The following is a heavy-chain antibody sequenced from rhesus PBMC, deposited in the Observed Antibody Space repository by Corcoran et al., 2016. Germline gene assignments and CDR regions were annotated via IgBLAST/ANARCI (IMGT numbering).Heavy chain of an antibody. D-gene: IGHD4-17*01. V-gene: IGHV3-136*01. CDR1: GFTFTSYD. J-gene: IGHJ4*01. CDR2: ISYTVKTM. Sequence: EVQLVESGGGLVQPGRSLRLSCTASGFTFTSYDMSWVRQAPEKGLEWVSYISYTVKTMDYADSVKGRFTISRDNSKNSPSLQMSSLRAEDTAVYYCTRRGTAGNYRNNYFDHWGQGVLVTVSS. CDR3: TRRGTAGNYRNNYFDH.